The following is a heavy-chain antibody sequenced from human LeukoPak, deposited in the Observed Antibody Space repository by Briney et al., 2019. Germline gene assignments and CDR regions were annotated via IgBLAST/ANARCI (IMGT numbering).Heavy chain of an antibody. CDR2: ISSGSSYI. D-gene: IGHD4-17*01. V-gene: IGHV3-21*01. CDR1: GFTFSSYS. CDR3: ARDSLTWDYGDYSAFDI. Sequence: GGSLRLSCAASGFTFSSYSMNWVRQAPGKGLEWVSSISSGSSYIFYADSVKGRFTISRDNAKNSLYLQMNSLRAEDTAVYYCARDSLTWDYGDYSAFDIWGQGTMVTVSS. J-gene: IGHJ3*02.